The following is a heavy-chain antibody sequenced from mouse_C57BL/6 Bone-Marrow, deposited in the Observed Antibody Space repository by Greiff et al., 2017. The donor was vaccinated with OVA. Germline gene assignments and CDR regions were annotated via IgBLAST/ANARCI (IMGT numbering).Heavy chain of an antibody. CDR3: ARLLRRAY. Sequence: QVQLQQPGAELVRPGTSVKLSCKASGYTFTSYWMHWVKQRPGQGLEWIGVIDPSDSYTNYNQKFKGKATLSVDTSSNTAYMQLSSRTSEDAAVYYCARLLRRAYWGQGTLVTVSA. V-gene: IGHV1-59*01. J-gene: IGHJ3*01. D-gene: IGHD1-1*01. CDR2: IDPSDSYT. CDR1: GYTFTSYW.